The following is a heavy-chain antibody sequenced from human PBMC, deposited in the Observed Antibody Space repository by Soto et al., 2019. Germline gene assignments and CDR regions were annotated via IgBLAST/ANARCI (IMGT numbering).Heavy chain of an antibody. CDR1: GGTFSSYA. V-gene: IGHV1-69*01. J-gene: IGHJ6*02. D-gene: IGHD2-2*01. Sequence: QVQLVQSGAEVKKPGSSVKVSCKASGGTFSSYAISWVRQAPGQGLEWMGGIIPIFGTANYAQKFQGRVTITADESTSTAYMELSSLRSEDTAVYYCAAYCSSTSCKVYYYYDMDVWGQGTTVTVSS. CDR2: IIPIFGTA. CDR3: AAYCSSTSCKVYYYYDMDV.